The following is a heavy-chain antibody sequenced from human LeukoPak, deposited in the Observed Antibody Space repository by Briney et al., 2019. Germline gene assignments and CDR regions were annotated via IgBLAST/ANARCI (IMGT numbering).Heavy chain of an antibody. CDR2: IYSGGST. D-gene: IGHD6-13*01. J-gene: IGHJ6*02. V-gene: IGHV3-53*01. Sequence: GGSLRLSCTASGFTFSSYTMTWVRQAPGKGLEWVSVIYSGGSTYYADSVKGRFTISRDNSKNTLYLQMNSLRAEDTAVYYCASHSSSWYYYYYGMDVWGQGTTVTVSS. CDR3: ASHSSSWYYYYYGMDV. CDR1: GFTFSSYT.